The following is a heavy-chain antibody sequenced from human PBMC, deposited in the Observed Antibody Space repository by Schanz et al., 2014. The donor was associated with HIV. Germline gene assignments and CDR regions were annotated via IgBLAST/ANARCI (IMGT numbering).Heavy chain of an antibody. D-gene: IGHD3-3*01. CDR2: INNDGSST. CDR3: IGDAFGSKDV. V-gene: IGHV3-74*02. CDR1: GFSFSNYW. J-gene: IGHJ6*02. Sequence: EVQLVESGGGLVKPGGSLSLSCAASGFSFSNYWMYWVRQAPGKGLVWVSRINNDGSSTSYADSVRGRFTISRDNARNTVHLQMSSLRTDDTAVYHCIGDAFGSKDVWGQGTTVTVSS.